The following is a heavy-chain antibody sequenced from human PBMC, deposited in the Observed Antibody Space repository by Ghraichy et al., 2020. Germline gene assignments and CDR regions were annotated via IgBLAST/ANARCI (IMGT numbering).Heavy chain of an antibody. Sequence: GESLNISCVGSGFSISSYSMNWVRQSPGKGLEWVSYISSSSRNKGYADSVRGRFTISRDNAQNSLYLEMNSLRDEDTAIYYCARASTVVRFFYFAGMDVWGQGTTVTVSS. CDR2: ISSSSRNK. CDR1: GFSISSYS. J-gene: IGHJ6*02. V-gene: IGHV3-48*02. D-gene: IGHD4-23*01. CDR3: ARASTVVRFFYFAGMDV.